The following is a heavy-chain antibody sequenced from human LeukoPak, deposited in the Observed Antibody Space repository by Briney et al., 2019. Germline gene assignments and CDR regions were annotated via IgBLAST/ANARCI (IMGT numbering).Heavy chain of an antibody. CDR3: ARHGRERWLQSSADS. J-gene: IGHJ5*01. Sequence: GESLKISCKGSGYIFTNYWIDWVRQMPGKGLEGMWIIYPGDSVTRYSPSFQGQVTISGDKSINTASLQWSSLKASDTAMYYCARHGRERWLQSSADSWGQGTLVTVSS. CDR1: GYIFTNYW. CDR2: IYPGDSVT. V-gene: IGHV5-51*01. D-gene: IGHD5-24*01.